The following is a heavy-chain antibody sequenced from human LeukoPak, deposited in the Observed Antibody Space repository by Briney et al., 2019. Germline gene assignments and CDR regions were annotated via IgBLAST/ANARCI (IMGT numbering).Heavy chain of an antibody. CDR2: IGTGGSIT. Sequence: GGSLRLSCAASGVTFSDYYMSWIRQAPGKGLQWVSYIGTGGSITYYADSVKGRFTISRDNAKNSLYLQMNSLRVEDTAVYYCARTLEGYHYYMDVWGKGTTVTVSS. CDR1: GVTFSDYY. J-gene: IGHJ6*03. V-gene: IGHV3-11*04. CDR3: ARTLEGYHYYMDV.